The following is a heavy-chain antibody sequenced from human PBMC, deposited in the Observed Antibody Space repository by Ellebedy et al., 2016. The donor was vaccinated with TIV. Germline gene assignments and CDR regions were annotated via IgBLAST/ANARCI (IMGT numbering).Heavy chain of an antibody. CDR3: ARWGGYSYGGGPPRLYFHALDV. V-gene: IGHV3-33*08. D-gene: IGHD5-18*01. CDR1: GFTFNIHA. Sequence: GESLKISCAASGFTFNIHAMHWLRQAPGKRLEWVATIWYDGSKRYYADSVRCRFTISRDNSNNTLYLQISSLRAEDTAVYSCARWGGYSYGGGPPRLYFHALDVWGLGTTVTVSS. J-gene: IGHJ6*02. CDR2: IWYDGSKR.